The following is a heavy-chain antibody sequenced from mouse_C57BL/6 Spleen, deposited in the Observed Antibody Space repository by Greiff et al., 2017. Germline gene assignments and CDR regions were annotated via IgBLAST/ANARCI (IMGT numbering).Heavy chain of an antibody. J-gene: IGHJ4*01. V-gene: IGHV1-54*01. CDR2: INPGSGGT. D-gene: IGHD3-1*01. CDR3: ARSGPYYAMDY. CDR1: GYAFTNYL. Sequence: VQGVESGAELVRPGTSVKVSCKASGYAFTNYLIEWVKQRPGQGLEWIGVINPGSGGTNYNEKFKGKATLTADKSSSTAYMQLSSLTSEASAVYFCARSGPYYAMDYWGQGTSVTVSS.